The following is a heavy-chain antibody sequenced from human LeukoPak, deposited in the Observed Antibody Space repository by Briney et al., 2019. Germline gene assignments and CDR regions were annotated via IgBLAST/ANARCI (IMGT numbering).Heavy chain of an antibody. CDR1: GYTLTELS. Sequence: ASVKVSCKVSGYTLTELSMHWVRQAPGKGLEWMGGFDPEDGGTIYAQKFQGRVTMTEDTSTDTAYMELSSLRSEDTAVYYCATELRLFGVVMNGMDVWGQGTTVTVSS. CDR2: FDPEDGGT. CDR3: ATELRLFGVVMNGMDV. D-gene: IGHD3-3*01. J-gene: IGHJ6*02. V-gene: IGHV1-24*01.